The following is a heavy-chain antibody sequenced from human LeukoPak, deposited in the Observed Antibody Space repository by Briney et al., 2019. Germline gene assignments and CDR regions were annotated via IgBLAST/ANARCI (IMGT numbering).Heavy chain of an antibody. D-gene: IGHD5-24*01. CDR3: ARAPKMATTKYGFDY. Sequence: ASVKVSCKASGYTFTSYGISWARQAPGQGLEWMGWISAYNGNTNYAQKLQGRVTMTTDTSTSTAYMELRSLRSDDTAVYYCARAPKMATTKYGFDYWGQGTLVTVSS. V-gene: IGHV1-18*01. J-gene: IGHJ4*02. CDR1: GYTFTSYG. CDR2: ISAYNGNT.